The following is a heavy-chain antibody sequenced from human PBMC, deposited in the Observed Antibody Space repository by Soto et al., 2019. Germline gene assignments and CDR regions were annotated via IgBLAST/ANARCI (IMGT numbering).Heavy chain of an antibody. J-gene: IGHJ3*02. CDR1: GGSISSSSYY. CDR2: IYYSGST. Sequence: NPSETLSLTCTVSGGSISSSSYYWGWIRQPPGKGLEWIGSIYYSGSTYYNPSLKSRVTISIDTSKNQFSLKLTSVTAADTAVYYCARVFCSAGRCYRRNDAFDIWGQGTMVTVSS. D-gene: IGHD2-15*01. V-gene: IGHV4-39*07. CDR3: ARVFCSAGRCYRRNDAFDI.